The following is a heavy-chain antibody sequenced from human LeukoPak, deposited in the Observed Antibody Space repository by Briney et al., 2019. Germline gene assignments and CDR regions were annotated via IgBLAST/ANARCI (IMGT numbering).Heavy chain of an antibody. CDR1: GGSFSGYY. Sequence: SETLSLTCAVYGGSFSGYYWSWIRQPPGKGLEWIGEINHSGSTNYNPSLKSRVTISVDTSKNQFSLKLSSVTAADTAVYYCARQGYGDSSYHYGMDVWGQGTTVTVSS. CDR2: INHSGST. J-gene: IGHJ6*02. V-gene: IGHV4-34*01. D-gene: IGHD4-17*01. CDR3: ARQGYGDSSYHYGMDV.